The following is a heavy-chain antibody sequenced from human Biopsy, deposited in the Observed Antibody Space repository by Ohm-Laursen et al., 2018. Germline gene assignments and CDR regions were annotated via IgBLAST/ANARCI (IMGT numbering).Heavy chain of an antibody. J-gene: IGHJ3*02. Sequence: GTLSLTCNVSGGDINNYYWSWIRQPAGKGLEWIGRISSSGSTNYNPSLRSRVTLSMDTSKRQFSLKMSFVTAADTAVYYCARWTPEYDSSRYYLDAFDIWGQGTKVTVSS. D-gene: IGHD3-22*01. CDR3: ARWTPEYDSSRYYLDAFDI. CDR1: GGDINNYY. V-gene: IGHV4-4*07. CDR2: ISSSGST.